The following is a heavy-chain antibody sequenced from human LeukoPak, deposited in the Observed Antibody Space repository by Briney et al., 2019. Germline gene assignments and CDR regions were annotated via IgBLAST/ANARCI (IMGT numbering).Heavy chain of an antibody. V-gene: IGHV4-39*01. D-gene: IGHD1-1*01. CDR1: GGSISSSSYC. Sequence: SETLSLTCTVSGGSISSSSYCWAWIRQPPGKGLGWIGSIYYSGNSYYNPSLNSRITISVDTSKNQFSLKLTSVTSTDTALYYCARHPQLYFFDYWGQGTLVTVSS. CDR2: IYYSGNS. CDR3: ARHPQLYFFDY. J-gene: IGHJ4*02.